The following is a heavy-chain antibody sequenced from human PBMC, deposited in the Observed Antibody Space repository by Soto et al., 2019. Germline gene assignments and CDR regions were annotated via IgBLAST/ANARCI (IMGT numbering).Heavy chain of an antibody. Sequence: GGSLRLSCAASGFTFSSYSTNWVRQAPGKGLEWVSSISSSSSYIYYADSVKGRFTISRDNAKNSLYLQMNSLRAEDKAVYYCARESYYYDSSGYYPFDIWGQGTMVTV. CDR1: GFTFSSYS. CDR2: ISSSSSYI. CDR3: ARESYYYDSSGYYPFDI. V-gene: IGHV3-21*01. J-gene: IGHJ3*02. D-gene: IGHD3-22*01.